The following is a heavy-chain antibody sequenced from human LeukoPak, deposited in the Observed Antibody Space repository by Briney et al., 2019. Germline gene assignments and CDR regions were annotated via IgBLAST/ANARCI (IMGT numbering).Heavy chain of an antibody. CDR3: ARRQCPSSSCYLDY. J-gene: IGHJ4*02. Sequence: PGGFLRLSCAASGFTFNIFAINWVRQAPGKGLEYVSAVSADGGSTYYANSVKGRFTISRDNSKNMLYLQMGSLRGDDMAVYYCARRQCPSSSCYLDYWGQGTLVTVSS. CDR2: VSADGGST. CDR1: GFTFNIFA. V-gene: IGHV3-64*01. D-gene: IGHD2-2*01.